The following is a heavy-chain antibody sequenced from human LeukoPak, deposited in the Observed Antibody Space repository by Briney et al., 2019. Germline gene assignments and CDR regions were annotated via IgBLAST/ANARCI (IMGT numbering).Heavy chain of an antibody. CDR2: INHSGST. V-gene: IGHV4-34*01. D-gene: IGHD2-15*01. J-gene: IGHJ4*02. CDR3: ATDRYCSGGSCPNFDY. Sequence: SETLSLTCAVYGGSFSGYYWSWIRQPPGKGLEWIGEINHSGSTNYNPSLKSRVTISVDTSKNQFSLKLSSVTAADTAVYYCATDRYCSGGSCPNFDYWGQGTLVTVSP. CDR1: GGSFSGYY.